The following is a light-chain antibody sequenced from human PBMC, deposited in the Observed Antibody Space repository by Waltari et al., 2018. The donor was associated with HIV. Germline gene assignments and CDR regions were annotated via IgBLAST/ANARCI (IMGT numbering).Light chain of an antibody. J-gene: IGLJ2*01. CDR2: DVN. Sequence: QSALTQPRSVSGSPGQSVTIPCTGTRRDVGGYNYAPWSKQHPGKAPKLMIYDVNKRPSGVPDRFSGSKSGNTASLTISGLQSEDEADYYCCSYAGISTFVVFGGGTKLTVL. CDR3: CSYAGISTFVV. V-gene: IGLV2-11*01. CDR1: RRDVGGYNY.